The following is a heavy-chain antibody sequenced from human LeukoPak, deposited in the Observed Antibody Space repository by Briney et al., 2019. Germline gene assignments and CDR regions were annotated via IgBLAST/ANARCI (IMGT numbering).Heavy chain of an antibody. CDR1: GGSFSDYD. J-gene: IGHJ5*02. V-gene: IGHV4-34*10. Sequence: SETLSLTCAVYGGSFSDYDWSWIRQPPGKGLEWIGEISHSGTTNCDPSLKSRISMSIDTSKNQFSLKLNSVTAADTALYYCARVVAAAGNNWFDPWGQGTLVTVSS. CDR3: ARVVAAAGNNWFDP. D-gene: IGHD6-13*01. CDR2: ISHSGTT.